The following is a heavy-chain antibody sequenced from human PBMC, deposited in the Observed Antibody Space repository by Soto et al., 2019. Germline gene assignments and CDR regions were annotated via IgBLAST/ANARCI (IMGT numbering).Heavy chain of an antibody. V-gene: IGHV4-34*01. CDR2: INHSGST. J-gene: IGHJ4*02. Sequence: QVQLQQWGAGLLKPSETLSLTCAVYGGSFSGYYWSWIRQPPGKGLEWIGEINHSGSTNYNPSLKSRVTISVDTSKNQFSLKLSSVTAAYTAVYYCASGISGDYLFDYWGQGTLVTVSS. D-gene: IGHD4-17*01. CDR3: ASGISGDYLFDY. CDR1: GGSFSGYY.